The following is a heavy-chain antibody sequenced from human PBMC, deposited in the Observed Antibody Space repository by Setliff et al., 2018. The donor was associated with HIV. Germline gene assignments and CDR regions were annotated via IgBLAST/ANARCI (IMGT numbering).Heavy chain of an antibody. V-gene: IGHV7-4-1*02. J-gene: IGHJ4*02. CDR2: INTYTGNP. CDR1: GYTFTSYG. CDR3: AREPRRFDF. Sequence: GASVKVSCKASGYTFTSYGMNWVRQAPGQGLEWMGWINTYTGNPTYAQDFTGRYVFSLDTSVSTAYLQISSLKAEDTAVYYCAREPRRFDFWGQGTLVTVSS.